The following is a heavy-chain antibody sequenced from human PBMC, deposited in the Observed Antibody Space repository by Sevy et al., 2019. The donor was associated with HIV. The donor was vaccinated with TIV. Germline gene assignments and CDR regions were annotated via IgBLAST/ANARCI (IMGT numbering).Heavy chain of an antibody. CDR3: ARPLWFGELLDGMDV. V-gene: IGHV1-18*01. CDR2: ISAYNGNT. J-gene: IGHJ6*02. Sequence: ASVKVSCKASGYTFTSYGISWVRQAPGQGLEWMGWISAYNGNTNYAQKLQGRVTMTTDTSTSTAYMELRSLRSDDTAVYYCARPLWFGELLDGMDVWGRGTTVTVSS. D-gene: IGHD3-10*01. CDR1: GYTFTSYG.